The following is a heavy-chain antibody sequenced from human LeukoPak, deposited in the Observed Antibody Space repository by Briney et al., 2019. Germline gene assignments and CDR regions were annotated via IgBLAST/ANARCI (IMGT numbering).Heavy chain of an antibody. Sequence: PSETLSLTCTVSGGSISSSSYYWGWIRQPPGKGLEWIGSIYYSGSTYYNPSLKSRVTISVDTSKNQFSLKLSSVTAADTAVYYCARLSRAVAGFDYWGQGTLVTVSS. J-gene: IGHJ4*02. D-gene: IGHD6-19*01. CDR3: ARLSRAVAGFDY. V-gene: IGHV4-39*01. CDR1: GGSISSSSYY. CDR2: IYYSGST.